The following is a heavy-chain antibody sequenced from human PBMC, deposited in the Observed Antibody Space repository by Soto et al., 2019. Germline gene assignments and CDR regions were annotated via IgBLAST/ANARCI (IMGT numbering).Heavy chain of an antibody. CDR2: IYPSGTT. J-gene: IGHJ5*02. CDR1: GDSIRTSNW. V-gene: IGHV4-4*02. Sequence: QVQLHESGPGLVKSSGTLSLACTVSGDSIRTSNWWSWVRQPPGKGLEWIGEIYPSGTTNFNPSLKSRVTISVDESRNQFSLNLTSVTAADTAVYFCARAPGVVVGTSILSSWFDPWGQGTLVIVSS. CDR3: ARAPGVVVGTSILSSWFDP. D-gene: IGHD2-21*02.